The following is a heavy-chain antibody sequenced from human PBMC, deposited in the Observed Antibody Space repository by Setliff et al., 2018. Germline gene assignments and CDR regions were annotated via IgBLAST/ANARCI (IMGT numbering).Heavy chain of an antibody. CDR1: GGTFSSYA. D-gene: IGHD6-19*01. J-gene: IGHJ1*01. Sequence: ASVKVSCKASGGTFSSYAISWVRQAPGQGLEWMGWISPYDGQTSFAQKFQGRVTMTTDTSTSTAYMELRSLRSDDTALYYCARDPWQWLTTFTSAEYFQHWGQGTLVTVSS. CDR2: ISPYDGQT. V-gene: IGHV1-18*01. CDR3: ARDPWQWLTTFTSAEYFQH.